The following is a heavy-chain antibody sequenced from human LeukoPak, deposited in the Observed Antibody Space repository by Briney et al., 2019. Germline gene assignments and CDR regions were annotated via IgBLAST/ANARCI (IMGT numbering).Heavy chain of an antibody. D-gene: IGHD6-13*01. CDR2: INGSGGST. V-gene: IGHV3-23*01. CDR3: AKVGNQPIPGYSSSWYFDY. Sequence: GSLRLSLAASGFTLYNHALSWVRQAPGKGLELVSAINGSGGSTYYADSVKGRFTISRDNSKNTLYLQMNSLRAEDTAVYYCAKVGNQPIPGYSSSWYFDYWGQGTLVTVSS. J-gene: IGHJ4*02. CDR1: GFTLYNHA.